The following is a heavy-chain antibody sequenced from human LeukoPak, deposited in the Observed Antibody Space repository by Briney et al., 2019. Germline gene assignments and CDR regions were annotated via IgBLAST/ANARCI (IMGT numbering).Heavy chain of an antibody. CDR2: IKQDGSEK. CDR1: GFTFSSYW. D-gene: IGHD2/OR15-2a*01. CDR3: VRDNPRCCGVIPSNIDDY. J-gene: IGHJ4*02. V-gene: IGHV3-7*01. Sequence: GGSLRLSCAASGFTFSSYWMSWVRQAPGKGLEWVANIKQDGSEKYDVDSVKGRFTISRDNAKNSLYLQMNSLRAEDTAVYYCVRDNPRCCGVIPSNIDDYWGQGTLVTVSS.